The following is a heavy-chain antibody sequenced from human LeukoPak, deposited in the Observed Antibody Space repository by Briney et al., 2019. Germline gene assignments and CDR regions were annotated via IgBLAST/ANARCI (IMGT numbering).Heavy chain of an antibody. CDR2: IIPILGIA. J-gene: IGHJ3*02. V-gene: IGHV1-69*04. Sequence: SVKVSCKASGGTFSSYAIIWVRQAPGQGLEWMGRIIPILGIANYAQKFQGRVTITADKSTSTAYMELSSLRSEDTAVYYCARGWLQLRDAFDIWGQGTMVTVSS. D-gene: IGHD5-12*01. CDR1: GGTFSSYA. CDR3: ARGWLQLRDAFDI.